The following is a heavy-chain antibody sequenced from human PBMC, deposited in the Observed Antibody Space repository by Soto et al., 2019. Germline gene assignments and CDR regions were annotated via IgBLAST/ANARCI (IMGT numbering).Heavy chain of an antibody. Sequence: EVQLVESGGGLAQPGGCLRLSCTASGFTFSTYWMTWLRQTPGNGLEWLANIDQDGSGKYYLDSVKGRFTVSRDNAENSLYLHMSNLRAEDTALYYCAAVFNRGPGYWGQGTMVTVSS. CDR2: IDQDGSGK. V-gene: IGHV3-7*01. J-gene: IGHJ4*02. CDR3: AAVFNRGPGY. CDR1: GFTFSTYW. D-gene: IGHD6-19*01.